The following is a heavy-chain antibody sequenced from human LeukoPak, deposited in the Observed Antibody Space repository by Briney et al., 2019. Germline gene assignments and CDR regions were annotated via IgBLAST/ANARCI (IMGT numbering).Heavy chain of an antibody. D-gene: IGHD3-10*01. CDR3: ARVGYYGP. Sequence: GGSLRLSCAASGFTFSSYSMNWVRQAPGKGLEWVSYISSSSSTIYYADSVKGRFTISRDNAKNSLYLQMNSLGAEDTAVYYCARVGYYGPWGQGTLVTVSS. V-gene: IGHV3-48*04. CDR2: ISSSSSTI. J-gene: IGHJ5*02. CDR1: GFTFSSYS.